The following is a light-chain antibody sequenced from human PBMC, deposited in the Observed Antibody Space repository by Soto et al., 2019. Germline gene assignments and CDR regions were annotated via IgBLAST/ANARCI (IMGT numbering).Light chain of an antibody. CDR1: QSVSSSY. CDR2: GAS. J-gene: IGKJ4*01. CDR3: QQDGRSRHT. V-gene: IGKV3-20*01. Sequence: EIVLTQSPGTLSLSPGERATLSCSASQSVSSSYLAWYQQKPGQAPRLLIYGASSRATGIPHRFSGSVSGTDFTVTSSSLEPEVFAVYYCQQDGRSRHTFRGGTKVEIK.